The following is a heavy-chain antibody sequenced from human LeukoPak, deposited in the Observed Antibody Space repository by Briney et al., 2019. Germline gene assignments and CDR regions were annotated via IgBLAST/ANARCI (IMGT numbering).Heavy chain of an antibody. CDR2: ISSSSSYI. CDR3: ARDGLSIAAAYYYYYMDV. V-gene: IGHV3-21*01. D-gene: IGHD6-13*01. J-gene: IGHJ6*03. CDR1: GFTFSSYE. Sequence: GGSLRLSCAASGFTFSSYEMNWVRQAPGKGLEWVSSISSSSSYIYYADSVKGRFNISRDNAKNSLYLQMNSLRAEDTAVYYCARDGLSIAAAYYYYYMDVWGKGTTVTVSS.